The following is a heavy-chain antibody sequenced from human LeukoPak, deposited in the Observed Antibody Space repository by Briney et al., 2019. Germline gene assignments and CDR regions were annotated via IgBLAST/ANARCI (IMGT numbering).Heavy chain of an antibody. V-gene: IGHV1-24*01. J-gene: IGHJ4*02. CDR3: ATSTPTYGDLFDY. CDR1: GYTFTGYY. D-gene: IGHD4-17*01. CDR2: FDPEDGET. Sequence: ASVKVSCKASGYTFTGYYMHWVRQAPGKGLEWMGGFDPEDGETIYAQKFQGRVTMTEDTSTDTAYMELSSLRSEDTAVYYCATSTPTYGDLFDYWGQGTLVTVSS.